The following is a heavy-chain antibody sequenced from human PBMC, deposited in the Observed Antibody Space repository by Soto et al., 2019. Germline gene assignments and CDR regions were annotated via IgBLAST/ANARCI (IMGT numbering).Heavy chain of an antibody. D-gene: IGHD5-18*01. V-gene: IGHV1-18*01. Sequence: QVQLVQSGAEVKKPGASVKVSCEASGYTFTTYGISWVRQAPGQGLEWMGWISTKNGNTNYAQKLQGRVTMTTDTSTSTAYMGLRSLRSDDTAVYYCARVQNVDTSMVTGGGWFDPWGQGTLVTVSS. CDR2: ISTKNGNT. J-gene: IGHJ5*02. CDR1: GYTFTTYG. CDR3: ARVQNVDTSMVTGGGWFDP.